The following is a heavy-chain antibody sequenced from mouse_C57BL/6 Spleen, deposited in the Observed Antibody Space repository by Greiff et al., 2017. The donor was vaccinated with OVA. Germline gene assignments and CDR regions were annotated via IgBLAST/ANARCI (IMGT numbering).Heavy chain of an antibody. CDR2: IYPGDGDT. CDR3: VPGSREDY. CDR1: GYAFSSYW. Sequence: VQLKESGAELVKPGASVKISCKASGYAFSSYWMNWVKQRPGKGLEWIGQIYPGDGDTNYNGKFKGKATLTADKSSSTAYMQRSRLTAEDSAVYCCVPGSREDYWGQGTTLTVSA. V-gene: IGHV1-80*01. J-gene: IGHJ2*01. D-gene: IGHD1-1*01.